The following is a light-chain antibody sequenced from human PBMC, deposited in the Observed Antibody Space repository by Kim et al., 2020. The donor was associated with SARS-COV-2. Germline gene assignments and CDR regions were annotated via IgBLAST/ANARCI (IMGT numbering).Light chain of an antibody. CDR2: DVR. Sequence: GHSITLPCSGTRGDIGNSNSVSWYQQHSGEAPRLIIYDVRDRPSGVSARFSGSKSANMASLTISGLRSEDEAVYYCCSTSNTLDYVFGSGTKVTVL. J-gene: IGLJ1*01. V-gene: IGLV2-14*03. CDR1: RGDIGNSNS. CDR3: CSTSNTLDYV.